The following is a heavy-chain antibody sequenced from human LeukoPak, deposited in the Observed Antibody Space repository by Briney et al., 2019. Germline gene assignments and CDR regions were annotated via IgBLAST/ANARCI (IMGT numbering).Heavy chain of an antibody. Sequence: GGSLRLSCAASGFTFNTYAMSWVRQAPGKGLEWVSSISGGGDTTNYADSVKGRFTIPRDNSKNTLYLQMNSLRGEDTARYYCAKATIEQWLVKVDSFDSWGQGTLVTVSS. D-gene: IGHD6-19*01. V-gene: IGHV3-23*01. CDR2: ISGGGDTT. CDR3: AKATIEQWLVKVDSFDS. CDR1: GFTFNTYA. J-gene: IGHJ4*02.